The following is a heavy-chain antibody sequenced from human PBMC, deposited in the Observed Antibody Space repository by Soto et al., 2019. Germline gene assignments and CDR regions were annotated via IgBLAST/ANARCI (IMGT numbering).Heavy chain of an antibody. CDR2: INHSGST. Sequence: XETLSLTCAVYGGSFSGYYWSWIRQTPGKGLEWIGEINHSGSTNYNPSLKSRVTISVDTSKNQFSLKLSSVTAADTAVYYCARRLNFCSGGSCYLGCFEPWGQGTLVTVSS. CDR3: ARRLNFCSGGSCYLGCFEP. CDR1: GGSFSGYY. J-gene: IGHJ5*02. D-gene: IGHD2-15*01. V-gene: IGHV4-34*01.